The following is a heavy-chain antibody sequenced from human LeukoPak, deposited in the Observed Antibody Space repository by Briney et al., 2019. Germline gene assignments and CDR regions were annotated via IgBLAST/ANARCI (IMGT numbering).Heavy chain of an antibody. CDR1: GASLSETS. Sequence: ASVKVSCKVSGASLSETSIHWVRQAPGQGLEWMGIINPSGGSTSYAQKFQGRVTMTRDTSTSTVYMELSSLRSEDTAVYYCATSANPEYSSSFFRPLDPNPSDYWGQGTLVTVSS. V-gene: IGHV1-46*01. CDR2: INPSGGST. J-gene: IGHJ4*02. CDR3: ATSANPEYSSSFFRPLDPNPSDY. D-gene: IGHD6-6*01.